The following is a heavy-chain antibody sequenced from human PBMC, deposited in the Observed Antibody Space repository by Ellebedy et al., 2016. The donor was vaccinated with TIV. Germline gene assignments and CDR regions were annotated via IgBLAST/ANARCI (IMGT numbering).Heavy chain of an antibody. CDR3: ARDGAGRWDD. Sequence: MPSETLSLTCSVSGSSISSGYYWGWIRQPPGRGLEWIGSMFHIGSTYYSPSLKSRVTISVDTSKNQLSLGRSSVTAADTAVYYCARDGAGRWDDWGPGTLVTVSS. CDR2: MFHIGST. V-gene: IGHV4-38-2*02. CDR1: GSSISSGYY. D-gene: IGHD4-23*01. J-gene: IGHJ4*02.